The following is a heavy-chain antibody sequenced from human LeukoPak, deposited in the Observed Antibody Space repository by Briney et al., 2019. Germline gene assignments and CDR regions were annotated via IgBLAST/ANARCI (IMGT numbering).Heavy chain of an antibody. J-gene: IGHJ4*02. Sequence: GKSLKISFKGSGXSFTSYWITWVRQLPGKGLERMVMIDSSDSYTNYSPSFQGHVTISADKSISTAYLQWSSLKASDTAMYYCAREKWLVGPDYWGQGTLVTVSS. CDR3: AREKWLVGPDY. D-gene: IGHD6-19*01. V-gene: IGHV5-10-1*01. CDR1: GXSFTSYW. CDR2: IDSSDSYT.